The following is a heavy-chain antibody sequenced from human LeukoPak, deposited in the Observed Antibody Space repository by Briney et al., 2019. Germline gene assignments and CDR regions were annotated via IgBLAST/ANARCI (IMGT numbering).Heavy chain of an antibody. CDR2: VYYGRSP. CDR3: ARSSGTGTFSY. CDR1: GDSISRSTYY. J-gene: IGHJ4*02. V-gene: IGHV4-39*02. Sequence: SETLSLTCTVSGDSISRSTYYWAWIRQPPGKGLEWIGSVYYGRSPHFNPSLESRATISVDTSKYHFSLKMSSVTAADTAVYYCARSSGTGTFSYWGQGTLVTVSS. D-gene: IGHD6-25*01.